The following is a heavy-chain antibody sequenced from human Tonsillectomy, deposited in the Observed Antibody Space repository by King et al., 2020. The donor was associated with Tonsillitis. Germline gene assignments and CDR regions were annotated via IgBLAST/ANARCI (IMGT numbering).Heavy chain of an antibody. J-gene: IGHJ4*02. Sequence: VQLVESGGGLVKPGGSLRLSCAASGFTFSDFYMNWIRQAPGKGLEWLSYISSSGSTIYYADSMKGRFTIPRDNAKSSLYLQMNSLRADDTAVYYCAISGNYSALGYWGLGTQVTVSS. D-gene: IGHD1-7*01. CDR1: GFTFSDFY. CDR3: AISGNYSALGY. CDR2: ISSSGSTI. V-gene: IGHV3-11*01.